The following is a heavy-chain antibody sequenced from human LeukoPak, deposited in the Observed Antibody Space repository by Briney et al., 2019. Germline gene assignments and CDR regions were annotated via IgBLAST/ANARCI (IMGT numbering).Heavy chain of an antibody. D-gene: IGHD5-24*01. CDR3: ARVRDGYNDAYDI. CDR2: IKPSGGDT. CDR1: GFTFSSYG. V-gene: IGHV1-46*01. J-gene: IGHJ3*02. Sequence: GSLRLSCAASGFTFSSYGMHWVRQAPGQRLEWMGIIKPSGGDTNYAQKFQGRVFMTRDTSTSTVYLELSSLKAEDTAVYYCARVRDGYNDAYDIWGQGTVVTVSS.